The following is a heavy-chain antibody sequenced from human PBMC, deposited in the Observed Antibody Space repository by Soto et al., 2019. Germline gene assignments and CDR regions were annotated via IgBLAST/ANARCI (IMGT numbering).Heavy chain of an antibody. V-gene: IGHV4-34*01. Sequence: SETLSLTCAVYGGSFSGYYWSWIRQPPGKGLEWIGEINHSGSTNYNPSLKSRVTISVDTSKNQFSLKLSSVTAADTAVYYCARLRPYCSGGSCLGWFDPWGQGTLVTVSS. J-gene: IGHJ5*02. CDR3: ARLRPYCSGGSCLGWFDP. CDR2: INHSGST. D-gene: IGHD2-15*01. CDR1: GGSFSGYY.